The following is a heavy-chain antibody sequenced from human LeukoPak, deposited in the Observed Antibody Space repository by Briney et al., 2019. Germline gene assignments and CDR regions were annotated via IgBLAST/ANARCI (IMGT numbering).Heavy chain of an antibody. D-gene: IGHD2-15*01. Sequence: SGPTLVKPTQTLTLTCTFSGFSLSTTAVGVGWFRQPPGKALEWLALIYWNDNKRYSPSLENRLTITKDTSKNPVVFAMTNVDPVDTATYYCAHLSPTYSNKFDYWGQGILVAVSS. V-gene: IGHV2-5*01. J-gene: IGHJ4*02. CDR2: IYWNDNK. CDR3: AHLSPTYSNKFDY. CDR1: GFSLSTTAVG.